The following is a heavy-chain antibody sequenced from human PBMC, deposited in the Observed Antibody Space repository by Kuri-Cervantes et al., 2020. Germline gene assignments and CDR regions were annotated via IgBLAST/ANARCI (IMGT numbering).Heavy chain of an antibody. D-gene: IGHD6-13*01. Sequence: GGSLRLSCAASGFTFSSYSMNWVRQAPGKGLEWVSYISSSSSTIYYADSVKGRFTISRDNAKNSLYLQMNSLRAEDTAVYYCARDSSSWYYYYYYMDVWGKGTTVTVSS. CDR1: GFTFSSYS. CDR2: ISSSSSTI. CDR3: ARDSSSWYYYYYYMDV. V-gene: IGHV3-48*04. J-gene: IGHJ6*03.